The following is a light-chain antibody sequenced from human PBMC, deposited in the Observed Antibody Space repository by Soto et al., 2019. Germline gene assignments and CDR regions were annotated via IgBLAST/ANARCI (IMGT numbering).Light chain of an antibody. Sequence: DIQMTQSPSTLSASVGDRVTITCRASQTIRSWLAWYQQKPGTAPKFLIYDASTLESGVPSRFSGSGSGTEFTLTISSLQPDDFATYYCQQYNVYPWTFGQGTKVDI. V-gene: IGKV1-5*01. CDR3: QQYNVYPWT. CDR2: DAS. J-gene: IGKJ1*01. CDR1: QTIRSW.